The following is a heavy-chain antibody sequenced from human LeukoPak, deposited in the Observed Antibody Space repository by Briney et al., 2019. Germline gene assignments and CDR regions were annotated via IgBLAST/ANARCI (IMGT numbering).Heavy chain of an antibody. CDR3: AKTVLSGYYYGAFDI. CDR2: NSGSGGST. CDR1: GFTFSSYW. Sequence: GGSLRLSCAASGFTFSSYWMHWVRQAPGKGLEWVSANSGSGGSTYYADSVKGRFTISRDNSKNTLYLQMNSLRAEDTAVYYCAKTVLSGYYYGAFDIWGQGTMVTVSS. V-gene: IGHV3-23*01. D-gene: IGHD3-22*01. J-gene: IGHJ3*02.